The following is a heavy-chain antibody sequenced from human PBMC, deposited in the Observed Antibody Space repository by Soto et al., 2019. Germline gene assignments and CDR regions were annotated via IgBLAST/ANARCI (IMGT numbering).Heavy chain of an antibody. CDR1: GFTFSTYN. Sequence: GGTLRLSCAASGFTFSTYNMHWVRQAPGRGLEYVSAISSNGGSTYYADSVKGRFTISRDNSKNTLYLQMGSLRAEDMAVYYCARAPVGVYDYWGQGTLVTVSS. J-gene: IGHJ4*02. D-gene: IGHD1-26*01. V-gene: IGHV3-64*02. CDR2: ISSNGGST. CDR3: ARAPVGVYDY.